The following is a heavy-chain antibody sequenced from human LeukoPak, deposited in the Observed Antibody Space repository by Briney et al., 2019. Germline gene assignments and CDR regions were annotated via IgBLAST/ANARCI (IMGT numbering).Heavy chain of an antibody. CDR3: AGHSFETVDAFGI. CDR1: GFSFTNHW. CDR2: MYPGDSDT. D-gene: IGHD3-9*01. V-gene: IGHV5-51*01. Sequence: GESLKISCKASGFSFTNHWIGWVRQMPGKGLEWMGIMYPGDSDTRYSPSFQGQVIISADKSINTAYLQWRSLKASDTAMYYCAGHSFETVDAFGIWGHGTIVTVSA. J-gene: IGHJ3*02.